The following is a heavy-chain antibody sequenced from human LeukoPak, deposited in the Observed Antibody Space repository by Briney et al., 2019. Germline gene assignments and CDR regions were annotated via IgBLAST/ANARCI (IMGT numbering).Heavy chain of an antibody. V-gene: IGHV1-2*02. J-gene: IGHJ3*02. CDR2: INPNSGGT. D-gene: IGHD3-22*01. CDR1: GYTFTGYY. CDR3: ARSSGYDSSGYDAFDI. Sequence: GASVKVSCKASGYTFTGYYMHWVRQAPGQGLEWMGWINPNSGGTNYAQKFQGRVTMTRDTSISTAYMELSRLRSDDTAVYYCARSSGYDSSGYDAFDIWGQGTMVTVSS.